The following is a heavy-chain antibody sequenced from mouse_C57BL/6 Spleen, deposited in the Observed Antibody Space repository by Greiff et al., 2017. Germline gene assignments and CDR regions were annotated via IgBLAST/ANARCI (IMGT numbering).Heavy chain of an antibody. V-gene: IGHV5-6*01. Sequence: EVQVVESGGDLVKPGGSLKLSCAASGFTFSSYGMSWVRQTPDKRLEWVATICRGGCYTYYPDSVKGRFTISKDTAKNTLYLQKSSLTSEDTAMYCWARHYDGDYVLCVYWGQGTLVTVSA. CDR1: GFTFSSYG. CDR3: ARHYDGDYVLCVY. CDR2: ICRGGCYT. D-gene: IGHD2-3*01. J-gene: IGHJ3*01.